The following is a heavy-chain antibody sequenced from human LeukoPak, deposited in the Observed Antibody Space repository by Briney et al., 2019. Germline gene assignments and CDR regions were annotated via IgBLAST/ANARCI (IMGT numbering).Heavy chain of an antibody. D-gene: IGHD5-18*01. Sequence: GGSLRLSCAASGFTFSSYWMTWVRQAPGKGLEWVANIKHDGSDKYFVDSVKGRFTISRDNAKNSLYLQMNSLRAEDTAVYYCARDGYGYAFDYWGQGTLVTVSS. CDR1: GFTFSSYW. J-gene: IGHJ4*02. CDR3: ARDGYGYAFDY. CDR2: IKHDGSDK. V-gene: IGHV3-7*01.